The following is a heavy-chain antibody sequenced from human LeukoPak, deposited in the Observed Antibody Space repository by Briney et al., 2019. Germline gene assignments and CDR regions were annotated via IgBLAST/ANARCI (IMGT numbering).Heavy chain of an antibody. V-gene: IGHV1-18*01. CDR3: ARETYSNTLTSTDY. D-gene: IGHD3-9*01. J-gene: IGHJ4*02. CDR2: ISTYDDNI. CDR1: GYTFTTYG. Sequence: ASVKVSCKASGYTFTTYGLSWVRQAPGQGLEWLGWISTYDDNIKYAQSLQGRLTLTIDTSTSTAYMELRSLTSDDTAVYYCARETYSNTLTSTDYWGPGTLVTVSS.